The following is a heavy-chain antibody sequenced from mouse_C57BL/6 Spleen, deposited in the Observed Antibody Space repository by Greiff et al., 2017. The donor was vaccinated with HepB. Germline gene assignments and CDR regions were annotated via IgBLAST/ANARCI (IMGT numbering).Heavy chain of an antibody. CDR3: ARRDFPSYYFDY. J-gene: IGHJ2*01. CDR2: IYPGDGDT. CDR1: GYAFSSYW. Sequence: VQLQQSGAELVKPGASVKISCKASGYAFSSYWMNWVKQRPGKGLEWIGQIYPGDGDTNYNGKFKGKATLTADKSSSTAYMQLSSLTSEDSAVYFCARRDFPSYYFDYWGQGTTLTVSS. D-gene: IGHD6-1*01. V-gene: IGHV1-80*01.